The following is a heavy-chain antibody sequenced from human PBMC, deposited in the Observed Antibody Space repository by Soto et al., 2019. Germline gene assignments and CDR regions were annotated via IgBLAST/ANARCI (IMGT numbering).Heavy chain of an antibody. D-gene: IGHD3-10*01. V-gene: IGHV3-23*01. CDR1: GFTFSNYA. CDR3: TKKDGSGSYVDY. J-gene: IGHJ4*02. CDR2: LSGNGADT. Sequence: EVQLFESGGGLVQPGGSLRLSCAASGFTFSNYAMTWVRQAPGKGLDWVSTLSGNGADTYYADSVKGRFTISRDNSKNTLFLQMNSLTAEDTAVYDCTKKDGSGSYVDYWGQGTLVTVSS.